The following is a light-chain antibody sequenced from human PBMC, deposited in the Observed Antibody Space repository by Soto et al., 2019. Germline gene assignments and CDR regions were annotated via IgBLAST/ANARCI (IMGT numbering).Light chain of an antibody. Sequence: EVVMTQSPATLSVSPGERATLSCRASQSVSSNLAWYQQKPGQAPRLLIYGASTRATGIPARFSGSGSGTEFTLTISSLQSEDFAVYYCQQYNTWSSITFGQGTRLEIK. CDR3: QQYNTWSSIT. CDR2: GAS. J-gene: IGKJ5*01. V-gene: IGKV3-15*01. CDR1: QSVSSN.